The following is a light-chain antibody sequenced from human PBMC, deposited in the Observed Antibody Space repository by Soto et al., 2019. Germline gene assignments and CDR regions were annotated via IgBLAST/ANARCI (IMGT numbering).Light chain of an antibody. CDR1: QSISSY. CDR3: QQSYNAVT. J-gene: IGKJ1*01. V-gene: IGKV1-39*01. CDR2: AAS. Sequence: DIQMTQSPSSLSACVGDRVTITCRASQSISSYLNWYQQKPGKAPKLLIYAASSLQSGVPSRFSGSGSGTDFTLTISSLQPEDFATYYCQQSYNAVTFGQGTKVEIK.